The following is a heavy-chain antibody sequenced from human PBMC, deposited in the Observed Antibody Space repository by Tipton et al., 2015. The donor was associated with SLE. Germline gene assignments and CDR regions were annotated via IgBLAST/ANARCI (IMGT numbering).Heavy chain of an antibody. Sequence: TLSLTCAVNGGSFSGNYWTWIRQPPGKGLEWIGDFSHSGISSGSTNYNPSLKSRVTMSVDTSTNQFSLRLRSVTAADTAVYYCARGPAADVGVWGQGTTVTVSS. J-gene: IGHJ6*02. V-gene: IGHV4-34*01. CDR3: ARGPAADVGV. D-gene: IGHD6-13*01. CDR2: FSHSGISSGST. CDR1: GGSFSGNY.